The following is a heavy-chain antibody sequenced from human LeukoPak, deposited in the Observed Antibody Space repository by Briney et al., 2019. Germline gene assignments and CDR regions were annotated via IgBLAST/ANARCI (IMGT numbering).Heavy chain of an antibody. CDR2: ISWDGGST. CDR3: AKLLYYYDSSQPY. Sequence: GGSLRLSCAASGFTFDDYAMHWVRHAPGKGLEWVSLISWDGGSTYYADSVKGRFTISRDNSKNTLYLQMNSLRAEDTAVYYCAKLLYYYDSSQPYWGQGTLVTVSS. V-gene: IGHV3-43D*03. CDR1: GFTFDDYA. J-gene: IGHJ4*02. D-gene: IGHD3-22*01.